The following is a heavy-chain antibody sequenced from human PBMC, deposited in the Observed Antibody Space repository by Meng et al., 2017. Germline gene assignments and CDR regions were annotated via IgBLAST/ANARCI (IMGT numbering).Heavy chain of an antibody. CDR1: GFTFSSYG. V-gene: IGHV3-33*01. J-gene: IGHJ4*02. Sequence: GESLKISCAASGFTFSSYGMNWVRQAPGKGLEWVAVIWYDGSNKYYADSVKGRFTISRDNSKNTLYLHMNSLRAEDTAVYYCARDTVTTDYWCQGTLVTVSS. CDR2: IWYDGSNK. CDR3: ARDTVTTDY. D-gene: IGHD4-17*01.